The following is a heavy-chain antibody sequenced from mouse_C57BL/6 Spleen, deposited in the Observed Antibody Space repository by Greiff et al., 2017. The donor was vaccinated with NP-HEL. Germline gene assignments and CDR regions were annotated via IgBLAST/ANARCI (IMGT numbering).Heavy chain of an antibody. V-gene: IGHV7-3*01. Sequence: EVKLVESGGGLVQPGGSLSLSCAASGFTFTDYYMSWVRQPPGKALEWLGVISNKANGYTTEYSASVKGRFTISRDNSQNILYLQMNALRAEDSATYYCTRYCDGCYAKGYWGKGATVTVSS. D-gene: IGHD2-3*01. J-gene: IGHJ4*01. CDR3: TRYCDGCYAKGY. CDR1: GFTFTDYY. CDR2: ISNKANGYTT.